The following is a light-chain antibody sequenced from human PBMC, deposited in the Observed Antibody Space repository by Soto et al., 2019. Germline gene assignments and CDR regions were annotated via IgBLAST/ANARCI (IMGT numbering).Light chain of an antibody. CDR1: QSVSSDY. V-gene: IGKV3-20*01. J-gene: IGKJ2*01. CDR3: QQFGISPYT. Sequence: EIVLTQSPGTLSLSPGERATLSCRASQSVSSDYLGWYQQKPGQAPRLLIYGASNRATGIPDRFSGSGSGTDFTLTISRLEPEDFAVYFCQQFGISPYTFGQGTKLEIK. CDR2: GAS.